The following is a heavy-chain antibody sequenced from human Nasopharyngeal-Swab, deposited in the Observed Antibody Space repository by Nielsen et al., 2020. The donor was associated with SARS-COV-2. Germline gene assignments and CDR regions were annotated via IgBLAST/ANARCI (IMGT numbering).Heavy chain of an antibody. J-gene: IGHJ4*02. Sequence: GGSLRLSCVVSGLTFSSYGMHWVRQAPDKGLEWVPVISYDGSTKSYAASVKGRFTISRDDSKSTHYLQMDSLRPEDTAVYYCVKGSYYDSSGFYGDYYFDYWGQGTLVTVSS. D-gene: IGHD3-22*01. CDR1: GLTFSSYG. CDR2: ISYDGSTK. CDR3: VKGSYYDSSGFYGDYYFDY. V-gene: IGHV3-30*18.